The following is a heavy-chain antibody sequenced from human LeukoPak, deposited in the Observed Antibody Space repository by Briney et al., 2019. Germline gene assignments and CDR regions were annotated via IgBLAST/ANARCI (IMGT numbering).Heavy chain of an antibody. D-gene: IGHD1-26*01. CDR2: ISSSSSYI. CDR3: ASGELLQYFQH. J-gene: IGHJ1*01. CDR1: GFTFSSYS. Sequence: GGSLRLSCAASGFTFSSYSMTWVRQAPGKGLEWVSSISSSSSYIYYADSVKGRFTISRDNAKNSLYLQMNSLRAEDTAVYYCASGELLQYFQHWGQGTLVTVSS. V-gene: IGHV3-21*01.